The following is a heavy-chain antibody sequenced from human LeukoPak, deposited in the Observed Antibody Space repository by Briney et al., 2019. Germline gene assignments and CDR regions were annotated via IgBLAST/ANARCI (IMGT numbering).Heavy chain of an antibody. CDR2: ISAYNGNT. CDR1: GYTFTSYG. D-gene: IGHD3-22*01. Sequence: ASVKVSCKASGYTFTSYGISWVRQAPGQGLEWMGWISAYNGNTNYAQKLQGRVTMTTDTSTSTAYMELRSLRSDDTAVYYCARDQPYYYDSSGYLTKPVPYYHYYGMDVWGQGTTVTVSS. V-gene: IGHV1-18*01. CDR3: ARDQPYYYDSSGYLTKPVPYYHYYGMDV. J-gene: IGHJ6*02.